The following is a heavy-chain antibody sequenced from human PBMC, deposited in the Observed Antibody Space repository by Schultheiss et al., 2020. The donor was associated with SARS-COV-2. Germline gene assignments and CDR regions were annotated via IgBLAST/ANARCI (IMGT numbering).Heavy chain of an antibody. D-gene: IGHD3-22*01. Sequence: GGSLRLSCAASGFTFSSYAMSWVRQAPGKGLEWVSAISGSGGSTYYADSVKGRFTISRDNSKNTLYLQMNSPRAGDTAVYFCAKHRGGYYQDYWGQGSLVTVSS. V-gene: IGHV3-23*01. CDR1: GFTFSSYA. CDR3: AKHRGGYYQDY. J-gene: IGHJ4*02. CDR2: ISGSGGST.